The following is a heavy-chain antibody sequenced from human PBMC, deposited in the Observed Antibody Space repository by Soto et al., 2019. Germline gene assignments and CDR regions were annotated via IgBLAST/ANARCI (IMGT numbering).Heavy chain of an antibody. CDR3: AKRVWYFDL. CDR2: IKQDGSKK. J-gene: IGHJ2*01. CDR1: GFTFSSYW. V-gene: IGHV3-7*01. Sequence: EVQLVESGGGLVQPGGSLRLSCAASGFTFSSYWMTWVRQAPGKGLEWVANIKQDGSKKYYVVSVKGRFTISRDNAKNSLYLQMSSLRAEDTAVYYCAKRVWYFDLWGRGTLVTVSS.